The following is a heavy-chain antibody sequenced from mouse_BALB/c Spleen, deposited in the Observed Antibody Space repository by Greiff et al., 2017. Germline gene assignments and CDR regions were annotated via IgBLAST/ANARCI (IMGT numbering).Heavy chain of an antibody. D-gene: IGHD2-1*01. V-gene: IGHV1S135*01. Sequence: EVKLMESGPELMKPGASVKISCKASGYSFTSYYMHWVKQSHGKSWEWIGYIDPCNGGTSYNQKFKGKATLTVDKSSSTAYMHLSSLTSEDSAVYYCARLGYGNYDYYAMDYWGQGTSVTVSS. CDR1: GYSFTSYY. CDR3: ARLGYGNYDYYAMDY. J-gene: IGHJ4*01. CDR2: IDPCNGGT.